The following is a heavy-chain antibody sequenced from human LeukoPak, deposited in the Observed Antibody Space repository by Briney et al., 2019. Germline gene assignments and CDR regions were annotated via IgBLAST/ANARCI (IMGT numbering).Heavy chain of an antibody. CDR2: IQSDGSKT. CDR3: AKRYCKSATCRSDMDA. Sequence: GGSLRLSCAASGFSFSNYGVHWVRQAPGKGLEWVALIQSDGSKTYSADSVKGRFTISRDNPRNTLYLQMNRLRPEDTAVYYCAKRYCKSATCRSDMDAWGQGTTVTVSS. D-gene: IGHD2-15*01. V-gene: IGHV3-30*02. J-gene: IGHJ6*02. CDR1: GFSFSNYG.